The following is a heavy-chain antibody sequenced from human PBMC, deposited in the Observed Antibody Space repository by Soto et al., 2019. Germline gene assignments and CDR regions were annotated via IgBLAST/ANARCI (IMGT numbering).Heavy chain of an antibody. Sequence: SETLSLTCTVSGGSISSYYWSWIRQPPGKGLEWIGYIYYSGSTNYNPSLKSRVTISVDTSKNQFSLKLSSVTAADTAVYYCAREGYCSSTSCLSPYDAFDIWGQGTMVTVS. J-gene: IGHJ3*02. V-gene: IGHV4-59*01. CDR3: AREGYCSSTSCLSPYDAFDI. CDR1: GGSISSYY. D-gene: IGHD2-2*01. CDR2: IYYSGST.